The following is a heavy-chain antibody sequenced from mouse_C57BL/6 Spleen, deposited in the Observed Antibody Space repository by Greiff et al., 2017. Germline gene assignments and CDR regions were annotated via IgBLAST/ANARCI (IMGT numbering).Heavy chain of an antibody. CDR2: ISSGSSTI. CDR1: GFTFSDYG. CDR3: ARTRGDYGDAMDY. D-gene: IGHD2-4*01. V-gene: IGHV5-17*01. J-gene: IGHJ4*01. Sequence: EVQVVESGGGLVKPGGSLKLSCAASGFTFSDYGMHWVRQAPEKGLEWVAYISSGSSTIYYADTVKGRFTISRDNAKNTLFLQMTSLRSEDTAMYYCARTRGDYGDAMDYWGQGTSVTVSS.